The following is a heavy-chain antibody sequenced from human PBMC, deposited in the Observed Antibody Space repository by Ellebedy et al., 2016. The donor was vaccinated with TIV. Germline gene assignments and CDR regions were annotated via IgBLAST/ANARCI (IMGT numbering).Heavy chain of an antibody. CDR3: AGSRLNYDILTGFDN. Sequence: MPSETLSLTCTVSSGSISRYYWSWIRQPPGKGLEWIGYIYYSGSTKYTSSLKSRVTMSVEKSKNQFSLRLISVTAADTAVYYCAGSRLNYDILTGFDNWGQGTLVTVSS. D-gene: IGHD3-9*01. J-gene: IGHJ4*02. V-gene: IGHV4-59*01. CDR2: IYYSGST. CDR1: SGSISRYY.